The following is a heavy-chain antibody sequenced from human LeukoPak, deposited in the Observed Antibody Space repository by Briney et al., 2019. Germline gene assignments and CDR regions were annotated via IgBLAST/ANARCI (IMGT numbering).Heavy chain of an antibody. Sequence: GGSLRLSCAASGFTFSSYSVNWVRQAPGKGLEWVSYISSSSGTIYYADSVKGRFTISRDNAKNSLYLQMNILRAEDTAVYYCAKDRYSYAFEYSDSWGQGTLVTVSS. J-gene: IGHJ4*02. D-gene: IGHD5-18*01. CDR2: ISSSSGTI. V-gene: IGHV3-48*01. CDR3: AKDRYSYAFEYSDS. CDR1: GFTFSSYS.